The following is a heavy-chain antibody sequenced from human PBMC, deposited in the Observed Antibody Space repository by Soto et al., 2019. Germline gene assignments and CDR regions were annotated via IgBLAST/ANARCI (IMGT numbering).Heavy chain of an antibody. CDR3: AHVYGGYDNFDY. CDR1: GFSLSTSGVG. J-gene: IGHJ4*02. D-gene: IGHD5-12*01. V-gene: IGHV2-5*02. Sequence: QITLKESGPTLVKPTQTLTLTCTFSGFSLSTSGVGMGWIRQPPGKALEWLALIYWDDDKRYSPSLKSRLTMTKDTSKNQVVLTMTNMDPVDTATYYCAHVYGGYDNFDYWGQGTLVTVSS. CDR2: IYWDDDK.